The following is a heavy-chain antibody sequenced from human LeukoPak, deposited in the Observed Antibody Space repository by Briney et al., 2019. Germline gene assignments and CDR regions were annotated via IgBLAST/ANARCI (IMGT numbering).Heavy chain of an antibody. D-gene: IGHD3-3*01. V-gene: IGHV4-34*01. CDR1: GGSFSGYY. CDR2: INHSGST. Sequence: SETLSLTCAVYGGSFSGYYWSWIRQPPGKGLEWIGEINHSGSTNYNPSLKSRVTISVDTSKNQFSLKLSSVTAADTAVYYCARVQYPPKNVLRFLEWSPTRYYFDYWGQGTLVTVSS. J-gene: IGHJ4*02. CDR3: ARVQYPPKNVLRFLEWSPTRYYFDY.